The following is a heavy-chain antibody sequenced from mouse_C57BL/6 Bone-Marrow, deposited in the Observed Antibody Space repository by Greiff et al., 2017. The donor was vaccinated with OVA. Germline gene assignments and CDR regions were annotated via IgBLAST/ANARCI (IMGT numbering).Heavy chain of an antibody. CDR2: ISDGGSYT. V-gene: IGHV5-4*03. CDR3: ARNSFAY. Sequence: EVKLVESGGGLVKPGGSLKLSCAASGFTFSSYAMSWVRQTPENRLEWVATISDGGSYTYYPDNVKGRFTISRDNAKNNLYLQMSHLKSEDTAMYYCARNSFAYWGQGTLVTVSA. J-gene: IGHJ3*01. CDR1: GFTFSSYA.